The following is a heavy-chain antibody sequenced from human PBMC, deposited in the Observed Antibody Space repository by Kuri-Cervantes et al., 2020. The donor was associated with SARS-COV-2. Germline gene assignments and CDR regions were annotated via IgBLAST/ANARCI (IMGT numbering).Heavy chain of an antibody. D-gene: IGHD5-18*01. J-gene: IGHJ4*02. CDR1: GGTFSSYA. CDR3: ARGTAMVKYYFDY. V-gene: IGHV1-69*10. CDR2: IIPILGIA. Sequence: SVKVSCKASGGTFSSYAISWVRQAPGQGLEWMGGIIPILGIANYAQKFRGRVTITADKSTSTAYMELSSLRSEDTAVYYCARGTAMVKYYFDYWGQGTLVTVSS.